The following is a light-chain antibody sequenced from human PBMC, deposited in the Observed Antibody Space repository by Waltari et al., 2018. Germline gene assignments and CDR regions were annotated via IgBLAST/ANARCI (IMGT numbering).Light chain of an antibody. CDR3: QAWDSGTGV. Sequence: YELTQPPSVSVSPGQAANIACSGDDVGNKYTSWFQQKPGHSPVLVIFEDNKRPPGIPKRFSASNSGNIATLTISETQPMDEADYYCQAWDSGTGVFGTWTKVTVL. J-gene: IGLJ1*01. V-gene: IGLV3-1*01. CDR1: DVGNKY. CDR2: EDN.